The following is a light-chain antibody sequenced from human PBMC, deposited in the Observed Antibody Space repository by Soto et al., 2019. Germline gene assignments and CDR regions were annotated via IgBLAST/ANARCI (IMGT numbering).Light chain of an antibody. V-gene: IGKV3-15*01. CDR2: GAS. J-gene: IGKJ1*01. CDR1: LSVYVN. CDR3: QQYNNWPPWT. Sequence: EIGVCQSVATLSVSTGERATLSCRASLSVYVNVAWYQQKPGQAPRLLISGASTRATGIPARFSGSGSGTDFTLTISSLVPEDFAVYYCQQYNNWPPWTFGRGTKVAI.